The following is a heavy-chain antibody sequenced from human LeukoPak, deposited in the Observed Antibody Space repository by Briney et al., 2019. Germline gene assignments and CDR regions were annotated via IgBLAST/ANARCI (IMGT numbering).Heavy chain of an antibody. CDR1: GFTASRNY. Sequence: GGSLRLSRAASGFTASRNYMTWVRQAPGKGLEWVSVIYSGGSTYYADSVKGRFTISRDNSKNTLYLQMNSLRAEDTAVYYCAGTIVGKWAIDYWGQGTLVTVSS. CDR3: AGTIVGKWAIDY. V-gene: IGHV3-53*01. D-gene: IGHD3-22*01. CDR2: IYSGGST. J-gene: IGHJ4*02.